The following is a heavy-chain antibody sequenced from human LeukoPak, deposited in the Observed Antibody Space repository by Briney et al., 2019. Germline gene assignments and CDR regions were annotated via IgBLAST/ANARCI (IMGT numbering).Heavy chain of an antibody. V-gene: IGHV3-30*02. D-gene: IGHD1-7*01. J-gene: IGHJ4*02. CDR1: GLTFTFSTSG. Sequence: PGGSLRLSCAASGLTFTFSTSGIHWVRQAPGKGLEWVAFIQYDGSEKYYVDSVKGRCTTSRDNSKNTVYLQMNSLTGEDTAIYYCAREGRTIEIGEFDYWGQGTLVTVSS. CDR2: IQYDGSEK. CDR3: AREGRTIEIGEFDY.